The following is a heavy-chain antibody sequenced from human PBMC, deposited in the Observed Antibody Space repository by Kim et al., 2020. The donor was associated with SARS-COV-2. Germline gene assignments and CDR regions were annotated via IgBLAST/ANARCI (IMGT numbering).Heavy chain of an antibody. J-gene: IGHJ6*01. CDR3: ARGGVAAAGLLNYYYYGM. D-gene: IGHD6-13*01. V-gene: IGHV4-34*01. Sequence: SETLSLTCAVYGGSFSGYYWSWIRQPPGKGLEWIGEINHSGSTNYNPSLKSRVTISVDTSKNQFSLKLSSVTAAYTAVYYCARGGVAAAGLLNYYYYGM. CDR1: GGSFSGYY. CDR2: INHSGST.